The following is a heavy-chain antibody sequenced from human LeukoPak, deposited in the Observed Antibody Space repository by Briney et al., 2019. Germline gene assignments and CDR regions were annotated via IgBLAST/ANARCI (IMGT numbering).Heavy chain of an antibody. CDR1: GGSFSGYY. Sequence: SETLSLTCAVYGGSFSGYYWSWIRQPPGKGLERIGEINHSGSTNYNPSLKSRVTISVDTSKNQFSLKLSSVTAADTAVYYCARGGGGVVGATSPLTDAFDIWGQGTMVTVSS. CDR2: INHSGST. J-gene: IGHJ3*02. V-gene: IGHV4-34*01. D-gene: IGHD1-26*01. CDR3: ARGGGGVVGATSPLTDAFDI.